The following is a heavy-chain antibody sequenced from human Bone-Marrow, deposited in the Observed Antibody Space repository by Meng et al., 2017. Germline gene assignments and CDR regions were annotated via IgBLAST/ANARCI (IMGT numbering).Heavy chain of an antibody. CDR1: GGSFSGYY. J-gene: IGHJ5*02. CDR3: ARDRRPYSSSWYIDWWFDP. D-gene: IGHD6-13*01. V-gene: IGHV4-34*01. CDR2: INYSGST. Sequence: SETLSLTCAVYGGSFSGYYWSWIRQPPGKGLEWIGEINYSGSTNYNPSLKSRVTISVDTSKNQFSLKLSSVTAADTAVYYCARDRRPYSSSWYIDWWFDPWGQGTLVTVSS.